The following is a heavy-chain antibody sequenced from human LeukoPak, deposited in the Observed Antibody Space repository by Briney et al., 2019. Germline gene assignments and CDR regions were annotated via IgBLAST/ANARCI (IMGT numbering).Heavy chain of an antibody. J-gene: IGHJ3*01. Sequence: GGSLRLSCAASGFTFSSYGMHWVRQAPGKGLEWVAGISYDGSNKYYADSMKGRFNIPRDNTKNTLYVQINSLRAEDTAVYYCARQQTYGIVRDTAFDFWGQGTKVTISS. CDR2: ISYDGSNK. CDR1: GFTFSSYG. D-gene: IGHD2-21*01. V-gene: IGHV3-30*03. CDR3: ARQQTYGIVRDTAFDF.